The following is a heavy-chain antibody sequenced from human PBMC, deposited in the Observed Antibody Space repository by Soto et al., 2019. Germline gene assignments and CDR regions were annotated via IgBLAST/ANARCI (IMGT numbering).Heavy chain of an antibody. J-gene: IGHJ6*02. CDR1: GYTFTDHY. Sequence: QVQLVQSGAEVKKPGASVKVSYVASGYTFTDHYIHWVRQAPGQGLEWMGWINPHSGDTIYAQKFQGRVTLTRDRSISTAYMELSRLRSDDTAVSSVERGRKLNFYGMDVWGQGTKVTVSS. CDR3: ERGRKLNFYGMDV. V-gene: IGHV1-2*02. CDR2: INPHSGDT.